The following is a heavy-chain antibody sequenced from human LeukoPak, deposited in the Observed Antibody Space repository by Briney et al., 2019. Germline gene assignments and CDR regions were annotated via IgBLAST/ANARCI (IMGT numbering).Heavy chain of an antibody. J-gene: IGHJ5*01. CDR2: FSGNGKTT. Sequence: GGSLRLSCAASGFTFRAYTMHWFRQAPGKGLEWVSLFSGNGKTTYYADSVKGRFTTSRDNSNNSLYLQMNSLESDDTALYYCAKEGGTMFFDSWGQGTLVTVSS. CDR3: AKEGGTMFFDS. V-gene: IGHV3-43*01. D-gene: IGHD3-3*01. CDR1: GFTFRAYT.